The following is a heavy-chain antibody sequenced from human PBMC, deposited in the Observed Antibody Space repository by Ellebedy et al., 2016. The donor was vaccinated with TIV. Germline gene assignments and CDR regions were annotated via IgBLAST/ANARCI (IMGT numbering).Heavy chain of an antibody. CDR1: GGSISSSVYY. J-gene: IGHJ4*02. D-gene: IGHD3-10*01. CDR2: INASGTT. V-gene: IGHV4-39*01. CDR3: ARARGQYLYGSGSYFTN. Sequence: MPSETLSLTCTVSGGSISSSVYYWGWIRQPPGKGLEWIGEINASGTTNYNPSLKTRVTISVDTPKKQLSLRLTSVTAADTAVYYCARARGQYLYGSGSYFTNWGQGEMVTVSS.